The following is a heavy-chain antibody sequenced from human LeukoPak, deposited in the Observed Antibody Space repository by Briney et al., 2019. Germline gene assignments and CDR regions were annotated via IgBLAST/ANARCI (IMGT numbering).Heavy chain of an antibody. Sequence: PGGSLRLSCAASGFTFSSYSMNWVRQAPGKGLEWVSPISSSSSYIYYADSVKGRFTISRDDAKNSLYLQMNSLRAEDTAVYYCASEGYGGNSDAFDGWGQGTMVTVSS. CDR3: ASEGYGGNSDAFDG. V-gene: IGHV3-21*01. CDR2: ISSSSSYI. CDR1: GFTFSSYS. J-gene: IGHJ3*01. D-gene: IGHD4-23*01.